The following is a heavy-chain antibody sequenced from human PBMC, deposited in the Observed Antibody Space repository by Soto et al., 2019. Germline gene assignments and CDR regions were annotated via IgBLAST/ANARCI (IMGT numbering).Heavy chain of an antibody. CDR2: FDPEDGET. CDR3: ATAPRYCSGGSCRAGPNWFDP. D-gene: IGHD2-15*01. V-gene: IGHV1-24*01. J-gene: IGHJ5*02. Sequence: AASVKVSCKVSGYTLTELSMHWVRQAPGKGLEWMGGFDPEDGETIYAQKFQGRVTMTEDTSTDTAYMELSSLRSEDTAVYYCATAPRYCSGGSCRAGPNWFDPWGQGTLVTVSS. CDR1: GYTLTELS.